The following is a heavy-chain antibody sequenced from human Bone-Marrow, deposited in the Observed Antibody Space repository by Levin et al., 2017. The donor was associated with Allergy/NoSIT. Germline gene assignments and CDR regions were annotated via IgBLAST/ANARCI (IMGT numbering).Heavy chain of an antibody. Sequence: AGESLKISCKASDGSFNPFATGWVRQAPGRGPEWMGGIIPVYRTTNYAPKFQGRVTMTADRSTSTVYMVLTSLRSDDTAVYYCTRPLTPIGFCSGTSCYAFFGTWGQGTLVTVSS. V-gene: IGHV1-69*06. CDR3: TRPLTPIGFCSGTSCYAFFGT. D-gene: IGHD3-16*01. CDR2: IIPVYRTT. J-gene: IGHJ4*02. CDR1: DGSFNPFA.